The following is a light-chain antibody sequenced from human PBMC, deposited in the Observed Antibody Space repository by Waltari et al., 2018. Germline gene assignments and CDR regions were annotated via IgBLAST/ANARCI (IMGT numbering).Light chain of an antibody. CDR3: QHYKNLPVS. CDR1: QSVNIY. Sequence: IVLTPSPATLTLSPGERATLTCRASQSVNIYLAWYQQKPGQAPRLLIYHTSTRAAGIPDRFSGSGSGTDFSLTISGLEPEDFAVYYCQHYKNLPVSFGQGTKVEIK. CDR2: HTS. J-gene: IGKJ1*01. V-gene: IGKV3-11*01.